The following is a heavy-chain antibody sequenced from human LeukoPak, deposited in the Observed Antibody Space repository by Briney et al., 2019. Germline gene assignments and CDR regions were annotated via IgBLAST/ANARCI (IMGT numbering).Heavy chain of an antibody. J-gene: IGHJ6*03. D-gene: IGHD2-2*01. CDR3: ARGQGYESYYYMDV. CDR1: GFTFSSYA. CDR2: ISGSGGST. V-gene: IGHV3-23*01. Sequence: GGSLRLSCAASGFTFSSYAMSWVRQAPGKGLEWVSAISGSGGSTYYADSVKGRFTISRDNSNNTVYLQMNNLRPEDTAVFYCARGQGYESYYYMDVWGKGTTVSVSS.